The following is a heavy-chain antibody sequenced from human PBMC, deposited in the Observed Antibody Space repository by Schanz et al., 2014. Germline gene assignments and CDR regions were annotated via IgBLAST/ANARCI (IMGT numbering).Heavy chain of an antibody. CDR3: ARSGSSNWYFFDY. CDR1: GYTFTEYT. CDR2: INSANGNT. Sequence: QVQLVQSGAEVKKPGASVKVSCKTSGYTFTEYTMYWLRQAPGQRLEWMGWINSANGNTEYSQKFQGRVTITRDTLASTAYMEVSSLRSEDTAVYYCARSGSSNWYFFDYWGQGTLVTVSS. V-gene: IGHV1-3*01. J-gene: IGHJ4*02. D-gene: IGHD6-13*01.